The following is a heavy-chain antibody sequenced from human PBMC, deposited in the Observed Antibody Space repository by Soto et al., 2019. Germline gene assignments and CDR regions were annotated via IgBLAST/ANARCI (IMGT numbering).Heavy chain of an antibody. CDR2: ISSSSSYI. CDR3: AKDRTYYYDSSGYYLQ. Sequence: GGSLRLSCASSGFTFSSYSMNLVRQAPGKGLEWVSSISSSSSYIYYADSVKGRFTISRDNAKNSLYLQMNSLRAEDTAVYYCAKDRTYYYDSSGYYLQWGQGTLVTVSS. CDR1: GFTFSSYS. V-gene: IGHV3-21*04. D-gene: IGHD3-22*01. J-gene: IGHJ4*02.